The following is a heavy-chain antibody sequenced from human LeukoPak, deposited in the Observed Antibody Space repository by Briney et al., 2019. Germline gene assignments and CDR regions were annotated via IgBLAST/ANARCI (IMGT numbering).Heavy chain of an antibody. CDR3: ARGYYDYVWGSYRVLYYFDY. Sequence: SETLSLTCTVSGGSISSYYWSWIRQPPGKGLEWIGYIYYSGSTNYNPSLKSRVTISVDTSKNQFSLKLSSVTAADTAVYYCARGYYDYVWGSYRVLYYFDYWGQGTLVTVSS. CDR1: GGSISSYY. J-gene: IGHJ4*02. D-gene: IGHD3-16*02. V-gene: IGHV4-59*12. CDR2: IYYSGST.